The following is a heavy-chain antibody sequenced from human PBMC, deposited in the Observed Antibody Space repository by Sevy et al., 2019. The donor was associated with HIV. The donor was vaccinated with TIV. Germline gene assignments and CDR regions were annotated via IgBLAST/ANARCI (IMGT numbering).Heavy chain of an antibody. J-gene: IGHJ4*02. CDR3: ARHTSYISGDC. CDR1: GGSISSYSYY. D-gene: IGHD2-21*01. Sequence: SETLSLTCTVSGGSISSYSYYWGWIRQPPGKGREWVGSVYYSGRTYSNPSLGSRVTISVDTSKNQFSLKLSSVTAADTAVYYCARHTSYISGDCWGQGTLVTVSS. CDR2: VYYSGRT. V-gene: IGHV4-39*01.